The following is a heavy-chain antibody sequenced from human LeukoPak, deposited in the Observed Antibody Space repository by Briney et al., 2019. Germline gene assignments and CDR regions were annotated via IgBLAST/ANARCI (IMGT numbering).Heavy chain of an antibody. Sequence: PGGSLRLSCAASGVTFSSDWMTWVRQAPGKGLEWVAMINPDGSYKYYADSVKGRFTFSRDNAKHSLYLQMNSLGVEDTAVYYCARDSCYSALDYWGQGTLVTVSS. V-gene: IGHV3-7*01. D-gene: IGHD2-15*01. J-gene: IGHJ4*02. CDR1: GVTFSSDW. CDR2: INPDGSYK. CDR3: ARDSCYSALDY.